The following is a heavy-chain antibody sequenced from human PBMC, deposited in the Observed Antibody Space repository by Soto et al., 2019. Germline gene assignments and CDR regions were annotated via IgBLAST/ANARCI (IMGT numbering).Heavy chain of an antibody. CDR3: AKDVDYVDGYFDY. V-gene: IGHV3-23*01. Sequence: VGSLRLSCAASGFTFSSYAMSWVRQAPGKGLEWVSAISGSGGSTYYADSVKGRFTISRDNSKNTLYLQMNSLRAEDTAVYYCAKDVDYVDGYFDYWGQGTLVTVSS. CDR1: GFTFSSYA. CDR2: ISGSGGST. D-gene: IGHD4-17*01. J-gene: IGHJ4*02.